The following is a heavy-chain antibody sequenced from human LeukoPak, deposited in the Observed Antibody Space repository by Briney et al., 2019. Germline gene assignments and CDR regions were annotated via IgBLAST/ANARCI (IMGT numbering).Heavy chain of an antibody. CDR3: AKGGDGSGYYYVLYYFDY. J-gene: IGHJ4*02. Sequence: GGSLRLSCAASGFTFSSYAMSWVRQAPGKGLEWVSAISGSGGSTYYADSVKGRFTISRDNSKNTLYLQMNSLRAEDTAVYYCAKGGDGSGYYYVLYYFDYWGQGTLVTVSS. D-gene: IGHD3-22*01. CDR1: GFTFSSYA. CDR2: ISGSGGST. V-gene: IGHV3-23*01.